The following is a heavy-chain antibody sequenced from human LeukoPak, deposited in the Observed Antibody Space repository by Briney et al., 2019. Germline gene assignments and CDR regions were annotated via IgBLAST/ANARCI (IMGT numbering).Heavy chain of an antibody. D-gene: IGHD5-12*01. Sequence: GASVKVSCKASGYTFISYDINWVRQATGQGLEWMGWMNPNSGNTGYAQKFQGRVTMTRDTSISTAYMELSSLRSEDTAVYYCAKAGIVATMNADWFDPWGQGTLVTVSS. CDR2: MNPNSGNT. J-gene: IGHJ5*02. CDR1: GYTFISYD. V-gene: IGHV1-8*01. CDR3: AKAGIVATMNADWFDP.